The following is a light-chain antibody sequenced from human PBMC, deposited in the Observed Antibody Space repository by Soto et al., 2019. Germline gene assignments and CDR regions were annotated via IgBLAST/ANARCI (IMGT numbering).Light chain of an antibody. CDR3: MQRRKLRVT. V-gene: IGKV2D-29*01. J-gene: IGKJ3*01. CDR1: QSLLHTDGKTY. Sequence: DIVMTQTPLSLSVTPGQPASISCKSSQSLLHTDGKTYLYCYLQKPGQPPQLLIYEVSNRFSGVPGRFSGSGSGTEFTLQLSRVDFQYVAFYSRMQRRKLRVTFRPGTKVNIK. CDR2: EVS.